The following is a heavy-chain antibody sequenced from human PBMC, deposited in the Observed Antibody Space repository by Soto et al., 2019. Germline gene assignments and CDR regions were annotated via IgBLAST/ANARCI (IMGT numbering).Heavy chain of an antibody. CDR1: RYSINNNNW. J-gene: IGHJ4*02. Sequence: SETLSLTCDVSRYSINNNNWWSWVRQPPGGGLEWIGELHHGGSTNYNPSLESRATFSVDISKNQFFLKLSSVTAEDTAVYYCAKENADYYGTSGLVDYWGQGTLVTVSS. V-gene: IGHV4-4*02. CDR2: LHHGGST. D-gene: IGHD3-22*01. CDR3: AKENADYYGTSGLVDY.